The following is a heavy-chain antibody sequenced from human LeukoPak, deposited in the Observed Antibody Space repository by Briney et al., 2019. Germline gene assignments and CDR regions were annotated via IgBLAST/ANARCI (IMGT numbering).Heavy chain of an antibody. CDR2: IYYSRST. D-gene: IGHD3-10*01. V-gene: IGHV4-39*01. CDR1: GGSISSSSYY. Sequence: SETLSLTCTVSGGSISSSSYYWGWIRQPPGKGLEWIGSIYYSRSTYYNPSLKSRVTISVDTSKNQFSLKLSSVTAADTAVYYCARQFGELLENYFDYWGQGTLVTVSS. CDR3: ARQFGELLENYFDY. J-gene: IGHJ4*02.